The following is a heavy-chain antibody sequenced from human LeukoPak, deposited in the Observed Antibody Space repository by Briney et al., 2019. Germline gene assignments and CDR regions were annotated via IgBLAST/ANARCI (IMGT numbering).Heavy chain of an antibody. V-gene: IGHV3-7*01. J-gene: IGHJ6*03. CDR2: IKQDGSEK. Sequence: PGGSLRLSCAASGFTFSKYWMTWVRQAPGKGLEWVANIKQDGSEKYYVGSVRGRFTISRDNAKNSLYVQMNNLRVEDTAVYYCARDGVVDFWSGYGTYNYYYYMDVWGKGTTVTVSS. D-gene: IGHD3-3*01. CDR1: GFTFSKYW. CDR3: ARDGVVDFWSGYGTYNYYYYMDV.